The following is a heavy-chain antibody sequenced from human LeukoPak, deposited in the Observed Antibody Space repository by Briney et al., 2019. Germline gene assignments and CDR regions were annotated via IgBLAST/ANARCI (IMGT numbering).Heavy chain of an antibody. J-gene: IGHJ4*02. CDR1: GYTFTSYG. CDR2: ISAYNGNT. V-gene: IGHV1-18*01. CDR3: ARGNWNEYSYYYFDY. D-gene: IGHD1-1*01. Sequence: VASVKVSCKASGYTFTSYGISWVRQAPGQVLEWMGWISAYNGNTNYAQKLQGRVTMTTDTSTSTAYMELRSLRSDDTAVYYCARGNWNEYSYYYFDYWGQGTLVTVSS.